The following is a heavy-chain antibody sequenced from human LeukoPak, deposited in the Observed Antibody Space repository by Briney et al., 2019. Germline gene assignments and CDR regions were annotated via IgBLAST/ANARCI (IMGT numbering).Heavy chain of an antibody. J-gene: IGHJ6*03. CDR2: ISYSGTT. CDR1: GGSIDSSSYS. V-gene: IGHV4-39*07. D-gene: IGHD2-8*02. Sequence: SETLPLTCTVSGGSIDSSSYSWAWIRQPPGKGLEWIGSISYSGTTYYNPSLKSRVTISLDMFKNQFSLKVTSVTAADTAVYYCARIKYCTGGFCHYGYYYYLDVWGKGTTVTVSS. CDR3: ARIKYCTGGFCHYGYYYYLDV.